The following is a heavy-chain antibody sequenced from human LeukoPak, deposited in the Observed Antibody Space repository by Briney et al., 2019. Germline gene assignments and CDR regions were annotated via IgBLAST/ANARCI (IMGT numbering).Heavy chain of an antibody. CDR3: ARGGTYYYQYYYMDV. CDR1: XXXFSXHA. V-gene: IGHV3-30*01. Sequence: GGXXXLSCXXSXXXFSXHAMXWVRQAPGKGLDWVAVMSFDGSHIYYADSVKGRFTISRDNSNNTLFLQMNSLNADDTAVYYCARGGTYYYQYYYMDVWGKGTTVTVSS. J-gene: IGHJ6*03. D-gene: IGHD3-16*01. CDR2: MSFDGSHI.